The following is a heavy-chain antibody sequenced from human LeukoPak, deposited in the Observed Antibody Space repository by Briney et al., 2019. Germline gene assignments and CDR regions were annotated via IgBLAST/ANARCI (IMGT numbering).Heavy chain of an antibody. D-gene: IGHD6-19*01. CDR3: ARDSSGWYYAFDI. V-gene: IGHV3-21*01. CDR2: ISSSSSYI. Sequence: GGSLRLSCAASGFTFSSYSMNWVRQAPGKGLEWVSSISSSSSYIYYADSVKGRFTISRDNAKNSLYLQMNSLRAEDTAVYYCARDSSGWYYAFDIWGQGTMVTVSS. CDR1: GFTFSSYS. J-gene: IGHJ3*02.